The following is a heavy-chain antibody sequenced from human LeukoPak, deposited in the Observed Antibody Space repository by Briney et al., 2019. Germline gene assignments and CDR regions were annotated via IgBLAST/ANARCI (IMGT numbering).Heavy chain of an antibody. CDR2: IYYSGST. CDR3: ARGDYGGNSGPFFDY. CDR1: GGSISSGDYY. Sequence: PSETLSLTCTVSGGSISSGDYYWSWIRQPPGKGLEWIGYIYYSGSTNYNPSLKSRVTISVDTSKNQFSLKLSSVTAADTAVYYCARGDYGGNSGPFFDYWGQGTLVTVSS. J-gene: IGHJ4*02. V-gene: IGHV4-61*08. D-gene: IGHD4-23*01.